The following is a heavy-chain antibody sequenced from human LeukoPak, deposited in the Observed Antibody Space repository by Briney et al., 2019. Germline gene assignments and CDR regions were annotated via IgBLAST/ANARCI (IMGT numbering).Heavy chain of an antibody. J-gene: IGHJ4*02. CDR3: AKNEFGEFYYFDY. Sequence: GGSLRLSCAASGFTFSSYGMHWVRQAPGKGLEWVAVISYDGSNKYYADSVKGRFTISRDNSKNTLYLQMNSLRAEDTAVYYCAKNEFGEFYYFDYWGQGTLVTVSS. D-gene: IGHD3-10*01. CDR1: GFTFSSYG. V-gene: IGHV3-30*18. CDR2: ISYDGSNK.